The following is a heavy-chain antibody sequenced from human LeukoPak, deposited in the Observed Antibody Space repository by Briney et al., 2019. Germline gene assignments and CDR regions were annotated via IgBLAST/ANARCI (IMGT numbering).Heavy chain of an antibody. CDR3: ARDFYGAVDY. V-gene: IGHV3-48*01. J-gene: IGHJ4*02. CDR2: ISSSSSTI. Sequence: GSLRLSCAASGFTFSSYSMNWVRQAPGKGLEWVSYISSSSSTIYYADSVRGRFTISRDNAKNSLYLQMNSLRAEDTAVYYCARDFYGAVDYWGQGTLVTVSS. D-gene: IGHD4-17*01. CDR1: GFTFSSYS.